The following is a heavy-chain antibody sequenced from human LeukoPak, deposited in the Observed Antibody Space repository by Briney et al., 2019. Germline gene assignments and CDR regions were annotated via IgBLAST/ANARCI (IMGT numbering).Heavy chain of an antibody. CDR3: ARYGIAARRDAFDI. Sequence: SVKVSCKASGGTFSSYAISWVRQAPGQGLEWMGGIIPIFGTANYAQKLQGRVTITTDESTSTAYMELSSLRSEDTAVYYCARYGIAARRDAFDIWGQGTMVTVSS. J-gene: IGHJ3*02. V-gene: IGHV1-69*05. CDR1: GGTFSSYA. D-gene: IGHD6-6*01. CDR2: IIPIFGTA.